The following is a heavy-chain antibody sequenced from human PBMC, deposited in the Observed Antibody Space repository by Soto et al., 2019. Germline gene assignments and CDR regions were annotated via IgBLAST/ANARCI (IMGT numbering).Heavy chain of an antibody. J-gene: IGHJ4*02. CDR2: ISYDGSNQ. Sequence: GSLRLSCAASGFTFSSYGMHWVRQAPDKGLEWVALISYDGSNQYYADSVKGRFTISRDNSKNTLFLQMNSLRADDTAVYYCAKDQASGQGSFDSWGQGTLVTVSS. CDR1: GFTFSSYG. V-gene: IGHV3-30*18. CDR3: AKDQASGQGSFDS.